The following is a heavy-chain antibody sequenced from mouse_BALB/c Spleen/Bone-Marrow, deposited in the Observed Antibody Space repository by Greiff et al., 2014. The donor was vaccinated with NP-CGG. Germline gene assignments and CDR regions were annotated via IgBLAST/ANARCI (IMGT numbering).Heavy chain of an antibody. CDR2: IHPGNSDT. CDR3: TTLARNNFDY. Sequence: EVQGVESGTVLARPGAAVKMSCKASGYTFSNYWMHWIKQRPGQGLEWIGTIHPGNSDTTYNQKFKGKAKLTAVTSTGTAYMELSSLTNEDSAVYYCTTLARNNFDYWGQGTTLTVSS. CDR1: GYTFSNYW. V-gene: IGHV1-5*01. D-gene: IGHD3-1*01. J-gene: IGHJ2*01.